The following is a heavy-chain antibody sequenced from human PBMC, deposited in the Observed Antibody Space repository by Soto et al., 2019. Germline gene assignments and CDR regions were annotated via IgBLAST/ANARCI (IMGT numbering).Heavy chain of an antibody. CDR2: MSYDGTNK. CDR1: GFMFSAYA. Sequence: GGSLRLSCTASGFMFSAYAMLWVRQAPGKGLEWVAAMSYDGTNKYYADSLKGRFTISRDNSKNTLFLQMSSLTADDSAVYYCARDPSPYTSGWYGIDFWGLGTLVTVSS. CDR3: ARDPSPYTSGWYGIDF. V-gene: IGHV3-30-3*01. J-gene: IGHJ4*01. D-gene: IGHD6-19*01.